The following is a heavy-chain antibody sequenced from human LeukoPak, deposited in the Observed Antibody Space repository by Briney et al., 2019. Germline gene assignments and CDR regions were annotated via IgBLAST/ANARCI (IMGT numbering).Heavy chain of an antibody. V-gene: IGHV3-13*01. CDR3: ARDHEQWLVLGDAFDI. Sequence: GGSLRLSCAASGFTFSSYDMHWVRQVTGKGLEWVSGIGSAGDTYYPDSVKGRFTISRENAKNSLYLQMNSLRAGDTAVYYCARDHEQWLVLGDAFDIWGQGTMVTVSS. CDR2: IGSAGDT. D-gene: IGHD6-19*01. CDR1: GFTFSSYD. J-gene: IGHJ3*02.